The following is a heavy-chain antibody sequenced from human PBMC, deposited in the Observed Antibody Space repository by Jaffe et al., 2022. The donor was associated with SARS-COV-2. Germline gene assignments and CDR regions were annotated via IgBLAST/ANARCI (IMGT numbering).Heavy chain of an antibody. Sequence: EVQLVESGGGLVQPGGSLRLSCAASGFTFSSYAMSWVRQAPGKGLEWVSAISGSGGSTYYADSVKGRFTISRDNSKNTLYLQMNSLRAEDTAVYYCAKDRVGYCGGDCYSRSNWFDPWGQGTLVTVSS. CDR1: GFTFSSYA. V-gene: IGHV3-23*04. J-gene: IGHJ5*02. D-gene: IGHD2-21*02. CDR3: AKDRVGYCGGDCYSRSNWFDP. CDR2: ISGSGGST.